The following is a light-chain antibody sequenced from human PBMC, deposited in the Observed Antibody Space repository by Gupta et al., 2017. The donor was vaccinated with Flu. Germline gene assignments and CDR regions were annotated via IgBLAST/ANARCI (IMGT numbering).Light chain of an antibody. CDR1: QSILNW. V-gene: IGKV1-5*03. CDR3: QQYNSYSKT. Sequence: DIQMTQSPSTLSASVGDRVTITCRSSQSILNWLAWYQQKPGKAPKLLIYKASDLNSGVPSRFSGTGSGTEFTLTISSLQPDDFATDYCQQYNSYSKTFGQGTKVEIK. CDR2: KAS. J-gene: IGKJ1*01.